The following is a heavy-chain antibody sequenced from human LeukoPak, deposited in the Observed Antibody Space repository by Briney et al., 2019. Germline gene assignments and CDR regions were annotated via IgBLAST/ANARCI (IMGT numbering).Heavy chain of an antibody. J-gene: IGHJ4*02. V-gene: IGHV5-51*01. CDR3: ARGGGYGTLRFLEWLSEI. CDR2: IYPGDSDT. D-gene: IGHD3-3*01. Sequence: GESLKISCKGSGYSFTSYWIGWVRQMPGKGLEWMGIIYPGDSDTRYSPSFQGQVTISADKSISTAYLQWSSLKASDTAMYYCARGGGYGTLRFLEWLSEIWGQGTLVTVSS. CDR1: GYSFTSYW.